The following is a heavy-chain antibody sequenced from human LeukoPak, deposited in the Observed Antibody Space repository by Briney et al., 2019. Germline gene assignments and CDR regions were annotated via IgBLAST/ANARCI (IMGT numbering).Heavy chain of an antibody. Sequence: GASVKVSCKASGYTFTSYDINWVRQATGQGLEWMGWMNPNSGNTDYAQKFQGRVTMTRNTSISTAYMELSSLRSEDTAVYYCARGRAVAGTVDYGGQGTLVTVSS. CDR2: MNPNSGNT. CDR1: GYTFTSYD. V-gene: IGHV1-8*01. J-gene: IGHJ4*02. D-gene: IGHD6-19*01. CDR3: ARGRAVAGTVDY.